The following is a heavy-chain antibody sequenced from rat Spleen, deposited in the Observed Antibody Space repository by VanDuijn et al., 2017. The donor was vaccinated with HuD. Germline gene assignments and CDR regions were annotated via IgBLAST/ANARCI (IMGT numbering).Heavy chain of an antibody. CDR2: ITHTGGNT. CDR1: GFTFNNYW. V-gene: IGHV5-31*01. D-gene: IGHD1-9*01. CDR3: ARLGDTHYGYNPLDA. Sequence: EVQLVESGGGLVQPGRSLRLACVASGFTFNNYWMTWIRQAPGKGLEWVASITHTGGNTYYPDSVKGRFTISRDNAKSSLYLQMSSLKSEDTATYYCARLGDTHYGYNPLDAWGQGASVTVSS. J-gene: IGHJ4*01.